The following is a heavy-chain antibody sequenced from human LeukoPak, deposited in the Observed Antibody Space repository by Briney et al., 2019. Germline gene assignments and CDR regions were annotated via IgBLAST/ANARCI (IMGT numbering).Heavy chain of an antibody. CDR1: CGSISSGGYY. CDR2: IYYSGST. CDR3: ARAIKDGYNSYAFDI. D-gene: IGHD5-24*01. J-gene: IGHJ3*02. Sequence: PSETLSLTCTVSCGSISSGGYYWSWIRQHPGKGPEWIGYIYYSGSTYYNPSLKSRVTISVDTSKNQFSLKLSSVTAADTAVYYCARAIKDGYNSYAFDIWGQGTMVTVSS. V-gene: IGHV4-31*03.